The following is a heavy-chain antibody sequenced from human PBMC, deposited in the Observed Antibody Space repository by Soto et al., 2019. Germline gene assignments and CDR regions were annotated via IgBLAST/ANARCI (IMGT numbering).Heavy chain of an antibody. CDR2: IIPFFHAA. Sequence: VQLVQSVAAVKKPGSSVKVSCKASADTFSSSAFSWVRQAPGQGLEWMGGIIPFFHAANYAQRFQGRVTITADESTSTFYMELSSLRSEDTALYYCARDLISNFHYYGMDGWGQGTTVTVSS. CDR3: ARDLISNFHYYGMDG. V-gene: IGHV1-69*01. D-gene: IGHD1-7*01. CDR1: ADTFSSSA. J-gene: IGHJ6*02.